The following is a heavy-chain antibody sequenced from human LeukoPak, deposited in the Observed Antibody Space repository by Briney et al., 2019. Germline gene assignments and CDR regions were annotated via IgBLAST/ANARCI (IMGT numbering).Heavy chain of an antibody. D-gene: IGHD2-2*01. V-gene: IGHV4-39*01. Sequence: SETLSLTCTVSGGSISSSSYYWGWIRQPPGKGLEWIGCIHYSGSTYYKPSLQRRVTISVDTSKNQFSLKLSSVTAADTAVYYCARGPHVFYCSSTSCYHWFDPWGQGTLVTVSS. CDR1: GGSISSSSYY. CDR3: ARGPHVFYCSSTSCYHWFDP. CDR2: IHYSGST. J-gene: IGHJ5*02.